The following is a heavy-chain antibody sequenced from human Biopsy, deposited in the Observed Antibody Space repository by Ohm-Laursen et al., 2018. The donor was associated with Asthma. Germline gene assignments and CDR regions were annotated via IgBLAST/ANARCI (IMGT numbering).Heavy chain of an antibody. CDR1: GDSFSIFT. J-gene: IGHJ6*02. CDR2: LSPMIGRA. Sequence: GASVKASCKASGDSFSIFTYSWVRQAPGQGLEWMGGLSPMIGRANYAQKFQGRVTISADRSTSTACMELSSLTIEDTAVYYCARAVTILQEWSGGMDVWGQGTTVTVSS. D-gene: IGHD3-3*01. CDR3: ARAVTILQEWSGGMDV. V-gene: IGHV1-69*10.